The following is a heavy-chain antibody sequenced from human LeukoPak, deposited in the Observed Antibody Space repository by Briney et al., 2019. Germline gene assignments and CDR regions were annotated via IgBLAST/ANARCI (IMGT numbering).Heavy chain of an antibody. CDR1: GGSIRSYY. J-gene: IGHJ4*02. Sequence: SETLSLTCTVSGGSIRSYYWSWIRQPAGKGLEWIGRVVGSRNTNYNPSLKSRITVSVDTSKNQFSLKLSSVTAADTAVYYCARDDGSGSYDSWGQGTLVTVPS. CDR3: ARDDGSGSYDS. D-gene: IGHD3-10*01. CDR2: VVGSRNT. V-gene: IGHV4-4*07.